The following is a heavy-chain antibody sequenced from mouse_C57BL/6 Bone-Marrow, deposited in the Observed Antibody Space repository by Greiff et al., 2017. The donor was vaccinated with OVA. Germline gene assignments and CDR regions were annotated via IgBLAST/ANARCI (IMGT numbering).Heavy chain of an antibody. J-gene: IGHJ4*01. CDR2: INPSSGYT. Sequence: VQLQQSGADLAKPGASVKLSCKASGYTFTSYWMHWVKQRPGQGLEWIGYINPSSGYTKYNQKFKDKATLTADKSSSTAYMQLSSLTYEDSAVYYCERELTTVVARAMDYWGQGTSVTVSS. CDR1: GYTFTSYW. V-gene: IGHV1-7*01. CDR3: ERELTTVVARAMDY. D-gene: IGHD1-1*01.